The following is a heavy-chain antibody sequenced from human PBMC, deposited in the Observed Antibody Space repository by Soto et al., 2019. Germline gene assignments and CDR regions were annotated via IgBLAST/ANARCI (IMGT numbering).Heavy chain of an antibody. J-gene: IGHJ4*02. D-gene: IGHD3-9*01. V-gene: IGHV3-33*01. CDR2: IWYDGSNK. CDR1: GFTFSSYG. Sequence: PGGSLRLSCAASGFTFSSYGMHWVRQAPGKGLEWVAVIWYDGSNKYYADSVKGRFTISRDNSKNTLYLQMNSLRAEDTAVYYCARDRTYYDILTGYYTYWGQGTLVTVSS. CDR3: ARDRTYYDILTGYYTY.